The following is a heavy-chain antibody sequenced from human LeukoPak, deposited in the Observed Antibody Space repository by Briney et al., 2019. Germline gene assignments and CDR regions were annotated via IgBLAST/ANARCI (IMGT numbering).Heavy chain of an antibody. D-gene: IGHD6-13*01. J-gene: IGHJ4*02. CDR1: GFTFSTYW. CDR2: IKQDGSEK. V-gene: IGHV3-7*01. CDR3: ARPYSSSARGSFDY. Sequence: GGSLSLSCAASGFTFSTYWMSWVRQAPGKGLEWVANIKQDGSEKYYVDSVKGRFTISRDNAKNSLYLQMNSLRAEDTAVYYCARPYSSSARGSFDYWGQGTLVTVSS.